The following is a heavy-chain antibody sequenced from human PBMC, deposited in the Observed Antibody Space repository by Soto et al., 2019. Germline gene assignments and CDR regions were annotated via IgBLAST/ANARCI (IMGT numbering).Heavy chain of an antibody. CDR2: IYYSGST. D-gene: IGHD2-21*01. CDR1: GGSISSYY. V-gene: IGHV4-59*01. CDR3: ARDIAYCVGVCIDY. Sequence: PSETLSLTCTVSGGSISSYYWSWIRQPPGKGLEWIGYIYYSGSTNYNPSLKSRVTISVDTSKNQFSLKLSSVTAADTAVYYCARDIAYCVGVCIDYWGQGTLVTVSS. J-gene: IGHJ4*02.